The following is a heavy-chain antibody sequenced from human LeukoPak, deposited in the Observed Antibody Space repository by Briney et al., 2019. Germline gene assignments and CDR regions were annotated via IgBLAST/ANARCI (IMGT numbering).Heavy chain of an antibody. CDR2: INHSGST. CDR1: GGSFSGYY. CDR3: ARGRLRAALDY. V-gene: IGHV4-34*01. J-gene: IGHJ4*02. D-gene: IGHD6-13*01. Sequence: PSETLSLTCALYGGSFSGYYWSWIRQPPGKGLEWIGEINHSGSTNYNPSLKSQVTISVDTSKNQFSLKLSSVTAADTAVYYCARGRLRAALDYWGQGTLVTVSS.